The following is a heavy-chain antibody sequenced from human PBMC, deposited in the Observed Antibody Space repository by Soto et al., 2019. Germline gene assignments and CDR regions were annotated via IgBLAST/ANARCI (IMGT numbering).Heavy chain of an antibody. J-gene: IGHJ6*03. CDR3: ARVKGGYDTGIYYMDV. CDR2: INWNGGST. V-gene: IGHV3-20*01. CDR1: GFTFDDYG. D-gene: IGHD5-12*01. Sequence: TGGSLRLSCAASGFTFDDYGMSWVRQAPGKGLEWVSCINWNGGSTGYADSVKGRFTISRDNAKNSLYLQMNSLRAEDTALYHCARVKGGYDTGIYYMDVWGKGTTVTVSS.